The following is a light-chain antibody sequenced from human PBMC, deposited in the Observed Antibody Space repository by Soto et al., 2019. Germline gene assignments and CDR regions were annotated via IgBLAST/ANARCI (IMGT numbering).Light chain of an antibody. Sequence: EIVLTQSPGTLSLSPGERATLSCRASQSLSNNYLAWYQQKPGQAPRPLMSDVSRRATGVPDRFSGSGSGTDFTLIIIRLEPEDFAVYYCQQSETSPWTFGQGTKVEIK. V-gene: IGKV3-20*01. CDR2: DVS. CDR1: QSLSNNY. J-gene: IGKJ1*01. CDR3: QQSETSPWT.